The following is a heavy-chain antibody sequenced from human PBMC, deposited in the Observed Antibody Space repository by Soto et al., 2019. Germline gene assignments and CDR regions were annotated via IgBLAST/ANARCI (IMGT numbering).Heavy chain of an antibody. CDR2: ISGSGGST. CDR3: AKDITMIVVVITHPLAFDI. Sequence: GGSLRLSCAASGFTFSSYAMSRVRQAPGRGLEWVSAISGSGGSTYYADSVKGRFTISRDNSKNTLYLQMNSLRAEDTAVYYCAKDITMIVVVITHPLAFDIWGQGTMVTVSS. D-gene: IGHD3-22*01. J-gene: IGHJ3*02. CDR1: GFTFSSYA. V-gene: IGHV3-23*01.